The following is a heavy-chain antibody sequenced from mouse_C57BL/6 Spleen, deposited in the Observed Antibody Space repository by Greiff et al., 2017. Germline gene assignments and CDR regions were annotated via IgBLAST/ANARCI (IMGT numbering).Heavy chain of an antibody. CDR1: GYTFTSYW. CDR2: IDPNSGGT. J-gene: IGHJ2*01. CDR3: ARWGIYDYDACYFDY. Sequence: QVQLQQPGAELVKPGASVKLSCKASGYTFTSYWMHWVKQRPGRGLEWMGRIDPNSGGTKYNEKFKSKATLTVDKPSSTAYMQLSSLTSEDSAVYYCARWGIYDYDACYFDYWGQGTTLTVSS. V-gene: IGHV1-72*01. D-gene: IGHD2-4*01.